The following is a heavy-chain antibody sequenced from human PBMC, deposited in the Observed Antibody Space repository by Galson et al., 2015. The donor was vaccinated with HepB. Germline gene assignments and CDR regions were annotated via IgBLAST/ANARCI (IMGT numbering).Heavy chain of an antibody. CDR3: AKVGPPVGWGYFDY. V-gene: IGHV3-23*01. Sequence: SLRLSCAASGFTFSSFVMSWVRQAPGEGLEWVSVISAIGGTTYYLDSVKGRFTISRDNSKNTLYLQMNSLRAEDTAIYYCAKVGPPVGWGYFDYWGQGTLVTVSS. D-gene: IGHD1-26*01. CDR2: ISAIGGTT. J-gene: IGHJ4*02. CDR1: GFTFSSFV.